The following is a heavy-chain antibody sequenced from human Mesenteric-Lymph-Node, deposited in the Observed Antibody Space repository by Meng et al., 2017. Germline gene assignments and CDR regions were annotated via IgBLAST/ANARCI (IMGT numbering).Heavy chain of an antibody. CDR2: IYPGYYDT. J-gene: IGHJ3*02. V-gene: IGHV5-51*01. Sequence: GESLKISCLGSGYRFTNYWIGWVRQMSGKGLEWMGIIYPGYYDTRYRPSFQGQVTSSADRSFTTAYLQWNSLKASDTAMCYCARTSELEAFDIWGQGTMVTVSS. CDR1: GYRFTNYW. CDR3: ARTSELEAFDI. D-gene: IGHD1-26*01.